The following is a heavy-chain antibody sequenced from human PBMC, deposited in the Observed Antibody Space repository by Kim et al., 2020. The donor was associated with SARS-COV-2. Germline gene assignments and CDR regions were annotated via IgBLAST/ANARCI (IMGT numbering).Heavy chain of an antibody. D-gene: IGHD3-9*01. CDR3: ASPNDDDILTGHHYYYGMDV. Sequence: GGSLRLSCAASGFTFSSYAMHWVRQAPGKGLEWVAVISYDGSNKYYADSVKGRFTISRDNSKNTLYLQMNSLRAEDTAVYYCASPNDDDILTGHHYYYGMDVWGQGTTVTVSS. CDR1: GFTFSSYA. CDR2: ISYDGSNK. V-gene: IGHV3-30*04. J-gene: IGHJ6*02.